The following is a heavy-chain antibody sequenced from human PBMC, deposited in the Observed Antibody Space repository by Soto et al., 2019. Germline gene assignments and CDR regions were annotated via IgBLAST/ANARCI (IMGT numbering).Heavy chain of an antibody. J-gene: IGHJ6*02. Sequence: SETLSLTCTVSGGSISSGGYYWSWIRQHPGKGLEWIGYIYYSGSTYYNPSLKSRVTISVDTSKNQFSLKLSSVTAADTAVYYCARAGIAVAGTGYYYYGMDVWGQGTTVTVSS. CDR3: ARAGIAVAGTGYYYYGMDV. D-gene: IGHD6-19*01. CDR2: IYYSGST. V-gene: IGHV4-31*03. CDR1: GGSISSGGYY.